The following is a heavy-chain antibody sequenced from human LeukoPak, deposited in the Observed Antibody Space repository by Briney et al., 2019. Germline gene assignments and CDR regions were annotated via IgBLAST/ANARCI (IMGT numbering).Heavy chain of an antibody. V-gene: IGHV1-46*01. Sequence: GASVKVSCKASGYTFTSYYMHWVRQAPGQGLEWMGIINLSGGSTSYAQKFQGRVTMTRDTSTSTVYMELSSLRSEDTAVYYCARGLEMATSRGASGYFDYWGQGTLVTVSS. D-gene: IGHD5-24*01. CDR2: INLSGGST. CDR1: GYTFTSYY. CDR3: ARGLEMATSRGASGYFDY. J-gene: IGHJ4*02.